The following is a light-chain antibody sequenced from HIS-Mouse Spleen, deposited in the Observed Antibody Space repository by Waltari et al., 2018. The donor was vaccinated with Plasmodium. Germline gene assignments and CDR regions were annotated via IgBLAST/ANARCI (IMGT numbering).Light chain of an antibody. Sequence: QSALTQPASVSGSPGQSITISCTGTSSDVRSYNLVYWYHQHTGKAPKIMIYDGSKWTWVVSNCVAGSKSGNTASLTISWLQAEDEADYYCCSYAGSSTYVFGTGTKVTVL. V-gene: IGLV2-23*01. CDR2: DGS. J-gene: IGLJ1*01. CDR1: SSDVRSYNL. CDR3: CSYAGSSTYV.